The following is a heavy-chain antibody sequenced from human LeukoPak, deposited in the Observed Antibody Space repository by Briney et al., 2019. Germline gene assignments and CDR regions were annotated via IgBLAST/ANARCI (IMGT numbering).Heavy chain of an antibody. J-gene: IGHJ6*03. Sequence: SQTLSLTCTVSGGSISSGSYYWSWIRQPPGKGLEWIGYIYYSGSTNYNPSLKSRVTISVDTSKNQFSLKVNSVTAADTAVYYCATRPTPPYYYYYMDVWGKGTTVTVSS. D-gene: IGHD4-23*01. CDR2: IYYSGST. CDR1: GGSISSGSYY. V-gene: IGHV4-61*01. CDR3: ATRPTPPYYYYYMDV.